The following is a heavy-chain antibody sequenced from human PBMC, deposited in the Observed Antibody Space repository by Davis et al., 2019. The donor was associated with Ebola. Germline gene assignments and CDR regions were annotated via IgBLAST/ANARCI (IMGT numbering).Heavy chain of an antibody. Sequence: PGGSLRLSCAASGISFSCSWLYWVRQAPGKGLVCVSRINTDGSNTDYADSVKGRFTISRDNTKDTLYLQMSSLRAEDTAVYFCVVGGHTGCWGQGTLVTVSS. CDR2: INTDGSNT. CDR3: VVGGHTGC. J-gene: IGHJ4*02. CDR1: GISFSCSW. D-gene: IGHD2-2*01. V-gene: IGHV3-74*01.